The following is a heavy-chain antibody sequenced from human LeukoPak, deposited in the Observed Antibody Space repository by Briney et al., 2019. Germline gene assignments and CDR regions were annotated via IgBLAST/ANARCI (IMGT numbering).Heavy chain of an antibody. CDR3: ARDRYYDFWSPSLTGGYYYGMDV. J-gene: IGHJ6*02. CDR1: GGTFSSYA. CDR2: IIPIFGTA. Sequence: ASVKVSCKASGGTFSSYAISWVRQAPGQGLEWMGGIIPIFGTANYAQKFQGRVTITADESTSTAYMELSSLRSEDTAVYYCARDRYYDFWSPSLTGGYYYGMDVWGQGTTVTVSS. V-gene: IGHV1-69*13. D-gene: IGHD3-3*01.